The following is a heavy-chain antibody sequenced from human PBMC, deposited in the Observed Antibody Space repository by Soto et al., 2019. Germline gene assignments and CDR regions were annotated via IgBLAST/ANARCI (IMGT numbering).Heavy chain of an antibody. V-gene: IGHV3-64D*08. Sequence: PGGSLRLSCSAFGFTFSSYAMHWVRQAPGKGLEYVSAISSNGGSTYYADSVKGRFTISRDNSKNTLYLQMSSLRAEDTAVYYCVKDAAVAGLRFDYWGQGTLVTVSS. CDR3: VKDAAVAGLRFDY. D-gene: IGHD6-19*01. CDR2: ISSNGGST. CDR1: GFTFSSYA. J-gene: IGHJ4*02.